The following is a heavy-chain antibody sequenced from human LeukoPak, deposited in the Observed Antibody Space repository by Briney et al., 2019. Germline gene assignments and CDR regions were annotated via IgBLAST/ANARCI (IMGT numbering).Heavy chain of an antibody. V-gene: IGHV3-73*01. D-gene: IGHD6-13*01. J-gene: IGHJ4*02. Sequence: PGGSLRLSCAASGFTFSGSAIHWVRQASGKGLGWVGRIKTKTNSYATAYAASVKGRFTFSRDDAKNTAYLQMNSLKSEDTAVYYCTIEYSSSWYLDYWGQGTLVTVSS. CDR3: TIEYSSSWYLDY. CDR1: GFTFSGSA. CDR2: IKTKTNSYAT.